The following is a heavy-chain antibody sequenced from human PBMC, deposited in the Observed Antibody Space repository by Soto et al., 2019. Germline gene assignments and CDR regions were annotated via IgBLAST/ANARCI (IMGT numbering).Heavy chain of an antibody. Sequence: DVQLVESGGGLVQPGGSLRLSCAASGFTFSSYDMHWVRHATGKGLEWVSATGTAGDTYYPGSVKGRFTISRENAKNSVSLQMNVLSAGDTAVYYFARGGYCSGGRCKSWGWFDPCRQGRLVTVSS. J-gene: IGHJ5*02. CDR3: ARGGYCSGGRCKSWGWFDP. D-gene: IGHD2-15*01. CDR1: GFTFSSYD. CDR2: TGTAGDT. V-gene: IGHV3-13*01.